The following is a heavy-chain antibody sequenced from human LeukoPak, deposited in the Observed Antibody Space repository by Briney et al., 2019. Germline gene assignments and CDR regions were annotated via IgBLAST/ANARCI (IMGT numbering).Heavy chain of an antibody. CDR1: GYTFTSYG. CDR3: AREDGYSSGWYRGATGFDY. J-gene: IGHJ4*02. V-gene: IGHV1-18*01. D-gene: IGHD6-19*01. CDR2: ISAYNGNT. Sequence: GASVKVSCKASGYTFTSYGISWVRQAPGQGLEWMGWISAYNGNTNYAQKLQGRVTMPTDTSTRTAYMELRSLRSDDTAVYYCAREDGYSSGWYRGATGFDYWGQGTLVTVSS.